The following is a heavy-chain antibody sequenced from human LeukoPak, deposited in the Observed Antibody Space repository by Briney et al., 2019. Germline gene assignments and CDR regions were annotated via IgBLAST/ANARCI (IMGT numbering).Heavy chain of an antibody. V-gene: IGHV3-33*01. CDR2: IWYDGSNK. Sequence: PGGSLRLSCAASGFTFSSYGMHWVRQAPGKGLERVADIWYDGSNKYYADSVKGRFTISRDNSKNTLYLQMNSLRAEDTAVYYCARDLVGYDSSGYYPRALSYWGQGTLVTVSS. J-gene: IGHJ4*02. CDR1: GFTFSSYG. D-gene: IGHD3-22*01. CDR3: ARDLVGYDSSGYYPRALSY.